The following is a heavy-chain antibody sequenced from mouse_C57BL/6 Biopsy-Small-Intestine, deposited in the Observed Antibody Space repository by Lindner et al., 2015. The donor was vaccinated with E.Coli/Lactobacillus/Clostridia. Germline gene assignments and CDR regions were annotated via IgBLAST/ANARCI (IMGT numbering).Heavy chain of an antibody. Sequence: SVKVSCKASGGTFISYGYSWVRQAPGQGLEWVGGIIPIFGTADYAQKFRGRVTITADESTSTAYMEISSLRSEDTAVYYCARDPIATAGNYFDYWGQGTLVTVSS. J-gene: IGHJ2*01. CDR2: IIPIFGTA. CDR3: ARDPIATAGNYFDY. D-gene: IGHD2-5*01. V-gene: IGHV1-81*01. CDR1: GGTFISYG.